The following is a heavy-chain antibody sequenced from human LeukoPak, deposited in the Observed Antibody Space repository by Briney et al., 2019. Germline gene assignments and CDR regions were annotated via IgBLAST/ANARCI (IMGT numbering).Heavy chain of an antibody. D-gene: IGHD5-24*01. Sequence: GGSLRLSCAASGFTFSSYAMSWVRQAPGKGLEWVSGVSGGGSSTYYADSVQGRFTISRENAKNSLYLQMNSLRAGDTAVYYCARARSRDGYSYYYYGMDVWGQGTTVTVSS. CDR3: ARARSRDGYSYYYYGMDV. J-gene: IGHJ6*02. V-gene: IGHV3-23*01. CDR2: VSGGGSST. CDR1: GFTFSSYA.